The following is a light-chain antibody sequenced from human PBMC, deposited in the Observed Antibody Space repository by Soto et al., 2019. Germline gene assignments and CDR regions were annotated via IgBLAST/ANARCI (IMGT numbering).Light chain of an antibody. Sequence: DFHRSKSPSTLSGPVGDRVTITCRASQTISSWLAWYQQKPGKAPKLLIYKASTLKSGVPSRFSGSGSGTEFTLTISSLQPDDFATYYCQQYNSYSEAFGQGTKVDI. CDR2: KAS. CDR1: QTISSW. J-gene: IGKJ1*01. CDR3: QQYNSYSEA. V-gene: IGKV1-5*03.